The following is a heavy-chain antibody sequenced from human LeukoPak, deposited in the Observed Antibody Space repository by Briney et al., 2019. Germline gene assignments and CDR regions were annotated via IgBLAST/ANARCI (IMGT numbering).Heavy chain of an antibody. CDR1: GGTFSSYA. J-gene: IGHJ4*02. CDR2: IIPIFGTA. Sequence: ASVKVSCKASGGTFSSYAISWVRQAPGQGLEWMGGIIPIFGTANYAQKFQGRVTITADESTSTAYMELSSLRSEDTAVYYCARDGDSGYDCLFDYWGQGTLVTVSS. D-gene: IGHD5-12*01. CDR3: ARDGDSGYDCLFDY. V-gene: IGHV1-69*13.